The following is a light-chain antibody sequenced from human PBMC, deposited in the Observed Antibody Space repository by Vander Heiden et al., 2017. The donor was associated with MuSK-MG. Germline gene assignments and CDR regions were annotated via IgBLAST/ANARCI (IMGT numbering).Light chain of an antibody. J-gene: IGKJ1*01. V-gene: IGKV3-15*01. CDR2: AAS. CDR3: QQYNSWPHT. Sequence: EIVMTQSPATLSVSPGERASLSCRASQSVGRDLAWYQQRPGQAPRLLIYAASTRATGLPARFSGSGSGTEFTLTISSLQSEDFAVYHCQQYNSWPHTFGQGTRMEIK. CDR1: QSVGRD.